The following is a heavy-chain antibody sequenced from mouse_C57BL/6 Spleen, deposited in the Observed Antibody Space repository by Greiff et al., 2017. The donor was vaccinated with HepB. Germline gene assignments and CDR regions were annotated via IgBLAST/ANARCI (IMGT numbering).Heavy chain of an antibody. J-gene: IGHJ2*01. CDR1: GYSFTGYY. CDR2: INPSTGGT. Sequence: EVQLQQSGPELVKPGASVKISCKASGYSFTGYYMNWVKQSPEKSLEWIGEINPSTGGTTYNQKFKATATLTVDKSSSTAYMQLKSLTSEDSAVYYCARILYYFDYWGQGTTLTVSS. V-gene: IGHV1-42*01. CDR3: ARILYYFDY.